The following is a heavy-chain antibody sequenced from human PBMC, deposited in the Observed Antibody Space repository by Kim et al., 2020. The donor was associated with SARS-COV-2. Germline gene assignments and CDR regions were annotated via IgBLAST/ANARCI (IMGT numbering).Heavy chain of an antibody. V-gene: IGHV3-73*01. CDR3: TSYPFAAAGTAY. CDR1: GFTFSGSA. J-gene: IGHJ4*02. Sequence: GGSLRLSCAASGFTFSGSAMHWVRQASGKGLEWVGRIRSKANSYATAYAASVKGRFTISRDDSKNTAYLQMNSLKTEDTAVYYCTSYPFAAAGTAYWGQGTLVTVSS. D-gene: IGHD6-13*01. CDR2: IRSKANSYAT.